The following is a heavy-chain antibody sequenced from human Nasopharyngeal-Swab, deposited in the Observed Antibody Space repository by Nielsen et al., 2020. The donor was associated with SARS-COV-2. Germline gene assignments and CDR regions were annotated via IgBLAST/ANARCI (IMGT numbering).Heavy chain of an antibody. J-gene: IGHJ5*02. D-gene: IGHD2-21*02. Sequence: SETLSLTCSVSGDSISSGNYYWSWIRQPAGEGLQWIGRVYSSGSTNYNASLKSRVTISVDTFKNQFSLKLTSVTAADTAVYYCARTKVVTTSWFDPWGQGTLVTVSP. CDR3: ARTKVVTTSWFDP. CDR2: VYSSGST. V-gene: IGHV4-61*02. CDR1: GDSISSGNYY.